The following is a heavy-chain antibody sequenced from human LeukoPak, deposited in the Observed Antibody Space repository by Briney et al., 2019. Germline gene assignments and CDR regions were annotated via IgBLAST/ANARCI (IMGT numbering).Heavy chain of an antibody. J-gene: IGHJ4*02. Sequence: GGSLRLSCAASGFTVSSNYMSWVRQAPGKGLEWVSVIYSGGSTYYADSVKGRFTISRDNSKNTLYLHMNSLRAEDTAVYYCARATYDFWSGPNFDYWGQGTLVTVSS. CDR1: GFTVSSNY. V-gene: IGHV3-53*01. CDR2: IYSGGST. CDR3: ARATYDFWSGPNFDY. D-gene: IGHD3-3*01.